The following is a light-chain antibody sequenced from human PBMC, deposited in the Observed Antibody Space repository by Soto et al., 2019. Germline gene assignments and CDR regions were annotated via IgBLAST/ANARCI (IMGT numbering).Light chain of an antibody. J-gene: IGLJ2*01. CDR2: EVN. Sequence: QSALTQPASVSGSPGQSITISCTGTSSDVGSYNLVSWYQQHPGKAPKFMIYEVNKRPSGVSNRFSGSKSGNTASLTISGLQAEDEADYYCCSYAGFSTFVIFGGGTKLTVL. CDR3: CSYAGFSTFVI. V-gene: IGLV2-23*02. CDR1: SSDVGSYNL.